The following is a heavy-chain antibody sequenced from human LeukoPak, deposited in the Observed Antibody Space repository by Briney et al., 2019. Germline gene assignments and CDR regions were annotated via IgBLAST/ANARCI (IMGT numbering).Heavy chain of an antibody. V-gene: IGHV1-69*13. CDR1: GGTFSSYP. CDR3: AREGVDTAMEEADYYYMDV. CDR2: IIPIFGTA. J-gene: IGHJ6*03. D-gene: IGHD5-18*01. Sequence: GASVKVSCKASGGTFSSYPISWVRQAPGQGLEWMGRIIPIFGTANYAQKFQGRVTITADESTSTAYMELSSLRSEDTAVYYCAREGVDTAMEEADYYYMDVWGKGTTVTVSS.